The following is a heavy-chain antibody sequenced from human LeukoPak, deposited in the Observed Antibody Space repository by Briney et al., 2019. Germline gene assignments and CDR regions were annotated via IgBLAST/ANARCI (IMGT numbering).Heavy chain of an antibody. CDR1: GGSISSSTYY. J-gene: IGHJ4*02. V-gene: IGHV4-39*01. Sequence: PSETLSLTCTVSGGSISSSTYYWAWIRQSPGKGLGWIGSITYSGSTYYNPSLKSRVTISVDTSKNQFSLRLISVTAVDTAVYYCARQGVGATDCWGQGTLVTVSS. D-gene: IGHD1-26*01. CDR3: ARQGVGATDC. CDR2: ITYSGST.